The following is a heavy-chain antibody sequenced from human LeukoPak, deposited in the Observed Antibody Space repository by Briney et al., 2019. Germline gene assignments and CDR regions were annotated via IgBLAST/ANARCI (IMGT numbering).Heavy chain of an antibody. D-gene: IGHD1-14*01. J-gene: IGHJ6*02. V-gene: IGHV3-21*01. Sequence: PGGSLRLSCAASGFTFSSYSMNWVRQAPGKGLEWVSSISSSSSYIYYADSVKGRFTISRDNAKNSLYLQMNSLRAEDTAVYYCARDRGGKICGDVWGQGTTVTVSS. CDR2: ISSSSSYI. CDR3: ARDRGGKICGDV. CDR1: GFTFSSYS.